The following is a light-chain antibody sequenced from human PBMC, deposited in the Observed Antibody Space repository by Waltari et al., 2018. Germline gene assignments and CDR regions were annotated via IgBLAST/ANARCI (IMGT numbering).Light chain of an antibody. CDR2: KDN. V-gene: IGLV3-25*03. CDR1: ALPNQY. CDR3: QSAESSSKFQV. Sequence: SYELTQPPSVSVSPGQTARITCSGDALPNQYAYWYQQKSGQAPVVIIYKDNERPSGIPERCSGSTSGTIVTLTISGVQAEDEADYYCQSAESSSKFQVFGGGTKLTVL. J-gene: IGLJ2*01.